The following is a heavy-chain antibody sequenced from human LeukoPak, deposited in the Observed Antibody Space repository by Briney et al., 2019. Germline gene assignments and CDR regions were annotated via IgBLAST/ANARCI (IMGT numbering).Heavy chain of an antibody. D-gene: IGHD3-9*01. V-gene: IGHV3-21*01. Sequence: GGSLRLSCAASGFIFSGFSMNWVRQTPGKGLEWVSSISSSSGYIYYADSVKGRFTISRDNAKNSLYLQMNSLRAEDTAVYYCARDLYYDILTAPPAFRDFDYWGQGTLVTVSS. CDR2: ISSSSGYI. CDR1: GFIFSGFS. J-gene: IGHJ4*02. CDR3: ARDLYYDILTAPPAFRDFDY.